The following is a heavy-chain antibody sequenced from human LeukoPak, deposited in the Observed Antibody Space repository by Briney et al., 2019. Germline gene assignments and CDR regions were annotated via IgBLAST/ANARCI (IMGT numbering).Heavy chain of an antibody. CDR3: ARDLLSRMATGVGFDY. J-gene: IGHJ4*02. CDR2: IKQDGSER. CDR1: GFTFSSYW. Sequence: GGSLRLSCAASGFTFSSYWMSWVRQAPGKGLEWVANIKQDGSERYYVDSVKGRFTISRDNAKNSLYLQMNSLRAEDTAVYYCARDLLSRMATGVGFDYWGQGTLVTVSS. D-gene: IGHD5-24*01. V-gene: IGHV3-7*01.